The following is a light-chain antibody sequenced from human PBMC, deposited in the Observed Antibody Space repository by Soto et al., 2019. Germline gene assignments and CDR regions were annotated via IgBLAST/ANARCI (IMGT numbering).Light chain of an antibody. CDR3: QQYENLPP. CDR1: QNINNY. Sequence: DIQMTQSPSSLSASVVDRVTITCQASQNINNYLNWYQQKPGRAPKLLIYDPSNLEAGVPSRFRGSGSGTDFTFTISRLQPEDIETYYCQQYENLPPFRQGTRLEIK. J-gene: IGKJ5*01. V-gene: IGKV1-33*01. CDR2: DPS.